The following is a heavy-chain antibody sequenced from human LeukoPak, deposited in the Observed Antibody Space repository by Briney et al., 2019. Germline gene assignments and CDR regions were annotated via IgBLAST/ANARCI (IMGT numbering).Heavy chain of an antibody. J-gene: IGHJ4*02. CDR3: ARDRADRGYSGCYFDY. CDR2: IYPGDSDT. Sequence: GESLKISCKASGYSFTSYWIAWVRQLPGKGLEWMGIIYPGDSDTRYSPSFQGQVTISADKSISTAYMELSSLRSEDTAVYYCARDRADRGYSGCYFDYWGQGTLVTVSS. V-gene: IGHV5-51*01. D-gene: IGHD5-12*01. CDR1: GYSFTSYW.